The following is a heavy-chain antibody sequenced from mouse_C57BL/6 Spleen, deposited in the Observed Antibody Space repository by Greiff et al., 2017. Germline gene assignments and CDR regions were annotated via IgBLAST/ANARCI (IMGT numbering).Heavy chain of an antibody. Sequence: QVHVKQSGAELVRPGASVTLSCKASGYTFTDYEMHWVKQTPVHGLEWIGAIDPETGGTAYNQKFKGKAILTADKSSRTAYMELRSLTSEDSTVYYSTRDGRGIYYCYENYAMDYWGQGTSVTVSS. V-gene: IGHV1-15*01. J-gene: IGHJ4*01. CDR3: TRDGRGIYYCYENYAMDY. CDR2: IDPETGGT. CDR1: GYTFTDYE. D-gene: IGHD2-2*01.